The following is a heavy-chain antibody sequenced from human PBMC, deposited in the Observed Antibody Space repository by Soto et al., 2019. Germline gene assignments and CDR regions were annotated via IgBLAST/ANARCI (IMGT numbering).Heavy chain of an antibody. J-gene: IGHJ6*02. V-gene: IGHV3-30*18. D-gene: IGHD3-3*01. CDR1: GFTFSSYG. CDR3: AKDGFITIFGVVLVSYYGMDV. CDR2: ISYDGSNK. Sequence: QVQLVESGGGVVQPGRSLRLSCAASGFTFSSYGMHWVRQAPGKGLEWVAVISYDGSNKYYADSVKGRFTISRDNSKNTLYLQMNSLRAEDTAVYYCAKDGFITIFGVVLVSYYGMDVWGQGTTDTVSS.